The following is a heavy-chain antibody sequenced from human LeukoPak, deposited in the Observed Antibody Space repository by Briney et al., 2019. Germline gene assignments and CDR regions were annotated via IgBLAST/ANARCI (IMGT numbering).Heavy chain of an antibody. Sequence: ASVKVSCKASGYTFTSYAMHWVRQAPGQRLEWMGWINAGNGNTKYSQKFQGRVTITRDTSASTAYMELGSLRSEDTAVYYCAREVRTAVAGLDYWGQGTLVTVSS. CDR1: GYTFTSYA. CDR2: INAGNGNT. V-gene: IGHV1-3*01. D-gene: IGHD6-19*01. CDR3: AREVRTAVAGLDY. J-gene: IGHJ4*02.